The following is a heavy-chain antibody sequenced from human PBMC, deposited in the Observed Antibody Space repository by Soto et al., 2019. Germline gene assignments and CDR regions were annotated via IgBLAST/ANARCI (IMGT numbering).Heavy chain of an antibody. CDR3: ARQDYSTTWYLNY. CDR1: GFTFSAYA. D-gene: IGHD6-13*01. V-gene: IGHV3-23*01. CDR2: ISGSAGAT. Sequence: EVQLLESGGGVVQPGVSLRLSCAASGFTFSAYAMTWVRQAPGKGLEWVSVISGSAGATYYADSVKGRFTISRDNSKNTLYLQMNSLRAEDTAVYYCARQDYSTTWYLNYWGQGTRVTVSS. J-gene: IGHJ4*02.